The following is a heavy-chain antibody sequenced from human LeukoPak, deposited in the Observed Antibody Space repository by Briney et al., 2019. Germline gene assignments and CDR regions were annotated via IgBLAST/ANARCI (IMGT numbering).Heavy chain of an antibody. CDR2: IYTSGST. CDR3: ARDAYCSSTSCYGYYYYYMDV. CDR1: GGSISSSSYY. V-gene: IGHV4-39*07. Sequence: SETLSLTCTVSGGSISSSSYYWGWIRQPPGKGLEWIGRIYTSGSTNYNPSLKSRVTMSVDTSKNQFSLKLSSVTAADTAVYYCARDAYCSSTSCYGYYYYYMDVWGKGTTVTVSS. J-gene: IGHJ6*03. D-gene: IGHD2-2*01.